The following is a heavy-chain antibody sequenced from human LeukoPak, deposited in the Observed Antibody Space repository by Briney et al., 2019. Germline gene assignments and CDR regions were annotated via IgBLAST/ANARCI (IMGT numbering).Heavy chain of an antibody. J-gene: IGHJ4*02. V-gene: IGHV3-7*01. CDR2: IKPDGSEK. D-gene: IGHD3-22*01. CDR1: GFSFSSTW. Sequence: GGSLRLSCAASGFSFSSTWMTWVRQAPGKGLECVANIKPDGSEKYYVDSVKGRFTISRDNAKNSLYLQMNSLRVEDTAIYYCTRDLNHDSGGWGQGTLVTVS. CDR3: TRDLNHDSGG.